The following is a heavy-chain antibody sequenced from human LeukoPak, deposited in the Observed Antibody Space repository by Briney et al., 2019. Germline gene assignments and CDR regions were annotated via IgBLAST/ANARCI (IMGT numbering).Heavy chain of an antibody. V-gene: IGHV4-34*01. CDR3: ARDRKVVPAAIRHWYFDL. CDR2: INHSGST. CDR1: GGSFSGYY. D-gene: IGHD2-2*01. J-gene: IGHJ2*01. Sequence: SETLSLTCAVYGGSFSGYYWSWIRRPPGKGLEWIGEINHSGSTNYNPSLKSRVTISVDTSKNQFSLKLSSVTAADTAVYYCARDRKVVPAAIRHWYFDLWGRGTLVTVSS.